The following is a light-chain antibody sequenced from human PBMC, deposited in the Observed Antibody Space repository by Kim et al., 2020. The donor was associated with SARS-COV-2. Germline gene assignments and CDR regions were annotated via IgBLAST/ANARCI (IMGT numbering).Light chain of an antibody. V-gene: IGKV1-5*03. CDR1: QSIAKW. CDR3: QQYHNYSPWS. CDR2: QTS. Sequence: DIQMTQSPSTLSASVGDRVTITCRASQSIAKWLAWYQQKPGKAPELLIYQTSNLQTGVPSRFSGSGSGTEFTLTISSLQPDDFATYYCQQYHNYSPWSFGQGTKVEVK. J-gene: IGKJ1*01.